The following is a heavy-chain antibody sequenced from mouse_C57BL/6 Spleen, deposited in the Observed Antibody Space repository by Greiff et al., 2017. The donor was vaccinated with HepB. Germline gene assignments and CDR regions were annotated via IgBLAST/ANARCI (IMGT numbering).Heavy chain of an antibody. D-gene: IGHD2-3*01. CDR1: GYTFTSHW. Sequence: VQLQQSGPELVRPGASVKISCKAPGYTFTSHWMQWVRQRPGQGLEWIGEIFPGSGRTSYNEKFKGKATLTVDKASSTAYMQLSSLTSEDSAVYFCSRSSDGYSVRYFDYWGQGTTLTVSS. CDR3: SRSSDGYSVRYFDY. CDR2: IFPGSGRT. V-gene: IGHV1-56*01. J-gene: IGHJ2*01.